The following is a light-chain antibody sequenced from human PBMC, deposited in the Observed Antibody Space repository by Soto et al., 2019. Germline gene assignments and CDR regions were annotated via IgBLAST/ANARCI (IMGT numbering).Light chain of an antibody. Sequence: QSVLTQRASVSGSPGQSITISCTGTRTDVGGYNFVSWYQQHPGKAPKLIIYEVSNRPSGVSNRFSGSKSDSTASLTISGLQAEDEADYYCCSYVSSKTYVFGTGTKVTVL. J-gene: IGLJ1*01. CDR3: CSYVSSKTYV. CDR1: RTDVGGYNF. V-gene: IGLV2-14*01. CDR2: EVS.